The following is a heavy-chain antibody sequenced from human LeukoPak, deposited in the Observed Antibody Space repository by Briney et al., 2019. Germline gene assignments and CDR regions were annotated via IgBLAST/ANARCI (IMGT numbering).Heavy chain of an antibody. D-gene: IGHD6-19*01. J-gene: IGHJ4*02. Sequence: GRSLRLSCAASGFTLDDYSMHWVRQAPGRCLEWVSGISWNSGSIGYADSVKGRFTISRDNAKNSLYRQMNSLMTEDTALNYRANAGHSSGWSGDYYFDYWGQGTLVTVSS. CDR3: ANAGHSSGWSGDYYFDY. CDR1: GFTLDDYS. V-gene: IGHV3-9*01. CDR2: ISWNSGSI.